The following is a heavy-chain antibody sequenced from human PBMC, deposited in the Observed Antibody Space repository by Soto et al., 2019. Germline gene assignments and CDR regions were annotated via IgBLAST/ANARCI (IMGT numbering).Heavy chain of an antibody. J-gene: IGHJ4*02. CDR2: IIPIFGTA. D-gene: IGHD5-18*01. CDR1: GGTFSSYA. Sequence: QVQLVQSGAEVKKPGSSVKVSCKASGGTFSSYAISWVRQAHGQGLEWMGGIIPIFGTANYAQKFQDRVTITADESTNTAYMELRSLRSEDTAVYYCARGYSYALPFSYWGQGPLVTVSS. V-gene: IGHV1-69*01. CDR3: ARGYSYALPFSY.